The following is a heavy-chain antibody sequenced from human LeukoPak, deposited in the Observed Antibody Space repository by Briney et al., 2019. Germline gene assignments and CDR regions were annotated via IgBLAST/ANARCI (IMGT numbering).Heavy chain of an antibody. CDR3: VRGGQNFDFWRFAY. CDR2: ISGSGGST. Sequence: GGSLRLSCAASGLTFSNYAMSWVRLAPGKGLEWVSSISGSGGSTYYADSVKGRFSISRDNSKNTVYLQMNSLRVEDTAIFYCVRGGQNFDFWRFAYWGHGTLVTVS. V-gene: IGHV3-23*01. D-gene: IGHD3-3*01. J-gene: IGHJ4*01. CDR1: GLTFSNYA.